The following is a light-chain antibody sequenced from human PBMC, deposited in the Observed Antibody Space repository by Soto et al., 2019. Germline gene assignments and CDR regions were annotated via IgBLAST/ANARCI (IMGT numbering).Light chain of an antibody. CDR1: QGIRND. J-gene: IGKJ1*01. CDR3: LQDYHYPCT. V-gene: IGKV1-6*01. Sequence: AIQMTQSPSSLSASVVDRVAITCRASQGIRNDLGWYQQKPGKAPKLLIYAASSLQSGVPSRFSGSGSGTDFTLTISSLQPEDFATYYCLQDYHYPCTFGQGTKLDIK. CDR2: AAS.